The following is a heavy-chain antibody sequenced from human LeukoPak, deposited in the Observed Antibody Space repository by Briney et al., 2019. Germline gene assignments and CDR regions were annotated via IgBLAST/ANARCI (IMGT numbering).Heavy chain of an antibody. J-gene: IGHJ4*02. V-gene: IGHV3-23*01. Sequence: GRSLRLSCAASGFTFSSYGMHWVRQAPGKGLEWVSAISGSGGSTYYADSVKGRFTISRDNPKNTLYLQMNSLRAEDTAVYYCAKDQEYSSSWYVCYFDYWGQGTLVTVSS. CDR1: GFTFSSYG. D-gene: IGHD6-13*01. CDR2: ISGSGGST. CDR3: AKDQEYSSSWYVCYFDY.